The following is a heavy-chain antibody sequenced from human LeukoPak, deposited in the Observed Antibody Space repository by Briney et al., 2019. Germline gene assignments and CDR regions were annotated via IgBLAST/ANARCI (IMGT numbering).Heavy chain of an antibody. CDR1: GYTFTGYY. V-gene: IGHV1-46*01. D-gene: IGHD3-10*01. CDR2: INPSGGST. Sequence: ASVKVSCKASGYTFTGYYMHWVRQAPGQGLEWMGIINPSGGSTSYAQKFQGRVTMTRDMSASTVYMELSSLRSADTAVYYCARSAMVRGPGDDYWGQGTLVTVSS. CDR3: ARSAMVRGPGDDY. J-gene: IGHJ4*02.